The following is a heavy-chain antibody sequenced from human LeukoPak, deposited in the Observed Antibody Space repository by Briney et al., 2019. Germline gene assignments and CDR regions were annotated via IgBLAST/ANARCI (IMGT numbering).Heavy chain of an antibody. J-gene: IGHJ6*03. V-gene: IGHV4-30-4*08. CDR1: GGSISSGDYY. CDR2: IYYSGST. CDR3: AREVSGVVVPAANYYYYMDV. D-gene: IGHD2-2*01. Sequence: SETLSLTCTVSGGSISSGDYYWSWIRQPPGKGLEWIGYIYYSGSTYYNPSLKSRVTISVDTSKNQFSLKLSSVTAADTAVYYCAREVSGVVVPAANYYYYMDVWGEGTTVTVSS.